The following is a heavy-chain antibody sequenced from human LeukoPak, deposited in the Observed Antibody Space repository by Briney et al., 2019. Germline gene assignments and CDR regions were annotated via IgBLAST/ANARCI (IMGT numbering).Heavy chain of an antibody. CDR3: ARDRPTGASRRFVVQ. Sequence: PGGSLRLSCAASGFTFSSYSMTWGSQAPGKGVEWVSSMSSGGTYIYYADSGRGRFTISSDNAKNSLYLLMHSPRVEDTAVYYCARDRPTGASRRFVVQWGQGTLVTVSS. CDR1: GFTFSSYS. D-gene: IGHD2-15*01. CDR2: MSSGGTYI. J-gene: IGHJ4*02. V-gene: IGHV3-21*01.